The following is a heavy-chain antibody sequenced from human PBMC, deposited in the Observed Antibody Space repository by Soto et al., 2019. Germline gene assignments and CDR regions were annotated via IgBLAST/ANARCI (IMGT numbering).Heavy chain of an antibody. D-gene: IGHD2-2*01. J-gene: IGHJ5*02. V-gene: IGHV1-3*01. CDR2: INAGNGNT. Sequence: GASVKVSCKASGYTFTSYAMHWVRQAPGQRLEWMGWINAGNGNTKYSQKFQGRVTITRDTSASTAYMELSSLRSEDTTVYYCARVGSIVVVPAAIGWFDPWGQGTLVTVSS. CDR3: ARVGSIVVVPAAIGWFDP. CDR1: GYTFTSYA.